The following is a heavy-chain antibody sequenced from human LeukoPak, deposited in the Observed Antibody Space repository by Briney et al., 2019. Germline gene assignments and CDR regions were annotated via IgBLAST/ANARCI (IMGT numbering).Heavy chain of an antibody. V-gene: IGHV1-18*01. J-gene: IGHJ4*02. CDR1: RYIFVNFG. CDR3: ARDSSAYTRHFDY. D-gene: IGHD3-22*01. Sequence: GASXKVSCKASRYIFVNFGISWVRQAPRQGLEWVGWISAYNGNTNYAQKFRGRVTMTTDTSTNTAYMELRNLGSDDTAMYFCARDSSAYTRHFDYWGQGSLVTVSS. CDR2: ISAYNGNT.